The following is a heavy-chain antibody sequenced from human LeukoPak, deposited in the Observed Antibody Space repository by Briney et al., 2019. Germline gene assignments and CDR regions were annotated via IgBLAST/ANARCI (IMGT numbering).Heavy chain of an antibody. Sequence: GGSLRLSCAASGFTFSSYSMNWVRQAPGKGLEWVSSISSSSSYIYYADSVKGRFTISRDNAKNSLYLQMNSLRAEDTAVYYCARDRSALLWFGEWGYWGQGTLVTVSS. CDR1: GFTFSSYS. CDR3: ARDRSALLWFGEWGY. CDR2: ISSSSSYI. D-gene: IGHD3-10*01. V-gene: IGHV3-21*01. J-gene: IGHJ4*02.